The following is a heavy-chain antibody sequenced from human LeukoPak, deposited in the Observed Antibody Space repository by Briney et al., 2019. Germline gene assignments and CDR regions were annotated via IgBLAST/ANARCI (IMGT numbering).Heavy chain of an antibody. Sequence: AGGSLRLSCAASGFTFSRSAMTWVRQGPGTGLEFAASIIYSGGATYYADSVKGRFTISRDNSKNTLYLQMNSLRAEDTALYYCAKDGLYYDGSEHVYYFDSWGQGTLVTVSS. D-gene: IGHD3-22*01. V-gene: IGHV3-23*01. CDR3: AKDGLYYDGSEHVYYFDS. CDR2: IIYSGGAT. J-gene: IGHJ4*02. CDR1: GFTFSRSA.